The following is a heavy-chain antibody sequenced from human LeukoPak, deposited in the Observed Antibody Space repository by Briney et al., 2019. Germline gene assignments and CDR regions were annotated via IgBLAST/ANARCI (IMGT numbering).Heavy chain of an antibody. Sequence: GGSLRLSCAASGFTFSNYWMSWVRQAPGKGLEWVANIKQDGSEKYYVGSVKGRFTISRDNAKNSLYLQMNSLRAEDTAAYYCARDNNWSSDYWGQGTLVTVSS. J-gene: IGHJ4*02. V-gene: IGHV3-7*03. CDR3: ARDNNWSSDY. CDR1: GFTFSNYW. CDR2: IKQDGSEK. D-gene: IGHD1-20*01.